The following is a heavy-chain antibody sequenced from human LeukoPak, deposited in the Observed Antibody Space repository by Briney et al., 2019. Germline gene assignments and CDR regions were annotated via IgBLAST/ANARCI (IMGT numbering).Heavy chain of an antibody. CDR2: LYTDGRA. CDR1: GFTVSSNY. V-gene: IGHV3-66*02. CDR3: AKWHGELSIFEN. J-gene: IGHJ4*02. D-gene: IGHD3-10*01. Sequence: PGGSLRLSCAASGFTVSSNYMSWVRQALGKGLEWVSVLYTDGRAFHADSVKGRFTISRDNSKDTVYLEMNSLKSEDTAVYYCAKWHGELSIFENWGQGALVTVSS.